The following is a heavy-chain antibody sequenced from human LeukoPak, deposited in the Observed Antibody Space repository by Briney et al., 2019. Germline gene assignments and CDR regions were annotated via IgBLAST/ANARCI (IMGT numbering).Heavy chain of an antibody. CDR3: AKGSSGWTYYFDY. CDR2: IRYDGSNE. CDR1: GFTFSTYG. J-gene: IGHJ4*02. D-gene: IGHD6-19*01. V-gene: IGHV3-30*02. Sequence: SGGSLRLSCAVSGFTFSTYGMHWVRQAPGKGLEWVAFIRYDGSNEYADSVKGRFTISRDNSKNTLYLLMNTLRSEDTAVYYCAKGSSGWTYYFDYWGQGTLVTVSS.